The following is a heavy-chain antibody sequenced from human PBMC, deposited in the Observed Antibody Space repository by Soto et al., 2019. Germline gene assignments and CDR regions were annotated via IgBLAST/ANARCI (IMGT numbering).Heavy chain of an antibody. CDR2: IWYDGSNK. Sequence: GGSLRLSCAASGFTFSSYGMHWVRQAPGKGLEWVAVIWYDGSNKYYADSVKGRFTISRDNSKNTLYLQMNSLRAEDTAVYYCERDLPYDTSGMEDFDIWGQGTMVTVSS. J-gene: IGHJ3*02. V-gene: IGHV3-33*01. CDR3: ERDLPYDTSGMEDFDI. D-gene: IGHD3-22*01. CDR1: GFTFSSYG.